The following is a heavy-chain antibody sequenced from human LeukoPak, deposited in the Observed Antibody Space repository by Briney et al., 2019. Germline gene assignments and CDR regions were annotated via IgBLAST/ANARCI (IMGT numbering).Heavy chain of an antibody. J-gene: IGHJ3*01. V-gene: IGHV1-18*01. Sequence: GASVKVSCKASGYTFIGYGINWVRQAPGQGLEWMGWISAHNGNTKYAQKLQGRVTMTTETSTSTAHMELRSLRSDDTAVYYCAREGLLMGAPHAFDVWGHGTMVTVFS. CDR1: GYTFIGYG. D-gene: IGHD1-26*01. CDR2: ISAHNGNT. CDR3: AREGLLMGAPHAFDV.